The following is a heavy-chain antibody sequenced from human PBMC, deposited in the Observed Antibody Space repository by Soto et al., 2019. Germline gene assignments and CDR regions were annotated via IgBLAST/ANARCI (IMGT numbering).Heavy chain of an antibody. V-gene: IGHV5-51*01. CDR3: ARSKLELWDAFDI. J-gene: IGHJ3*02. CDR1: GYSFTSYW. Sequence: GESLKISCKGSGYSFTSYWIGWVRQMPGKGLEWMGIIYPGDSDTRYSPSFQGQVTISADKSISTAYLQWSSLKASDTAMYYCARSKLELWDAFDIWGQGTMVTVSS. D-gene: IGHD1-7*01. CDR2: IYPGDSDT.